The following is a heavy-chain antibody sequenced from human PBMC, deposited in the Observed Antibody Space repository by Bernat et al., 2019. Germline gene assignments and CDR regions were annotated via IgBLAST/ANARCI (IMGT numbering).Heavy chain of an antibody. D-gene: IGHD5-12*01. CDR3: TTDRQWVPFDY. V-gene: IGHV3-15*01. J-gene: IGHJ4*02. CDR2: IKSKSYGGTT. CDR1: GFTCSDAW. Sequence: EVQLVESGGGLVKPGGSLRLSCAASGFTCSDAWMTWVRQAPGKGLEWVGRIKSKSYGGTTEYAAPVKSRFTISTDDSKNTLYLQMNSLKPEDTAVYYCTTDRQWVPFDYWGQGALVTVSS.